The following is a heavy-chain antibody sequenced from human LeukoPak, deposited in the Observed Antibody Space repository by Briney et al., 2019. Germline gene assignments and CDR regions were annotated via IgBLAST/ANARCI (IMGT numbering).Heavy chain of an antibody. V-gene: IGHV3-30*04. CDR3: ARTVYSNGWYGYFDY. J-gene: IGHJ4*02. CDR1: GFHLRNSA. Sequence: PGGSLRLSCAASGFHLRNSAMHWVRQAPGKGLEWVAVISYDGTNNYHAAVVKGRFTVSRDNSKKTLYLQMNSLGAEDTAVYYCARTVYSNGWYGYFDYWGQGTLVTVSS. D-gene: IGHD6-19*01. CDR2: ISYDGTNN.